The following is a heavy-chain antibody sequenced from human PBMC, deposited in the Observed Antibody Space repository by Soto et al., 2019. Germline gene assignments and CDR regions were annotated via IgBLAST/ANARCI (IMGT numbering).Heavy chain of an antibody. CDR1: GGTFSSYT. Sequence: ASVKVSCKASGGTFSSYTISWVRQAPGQGLEWMGRIIPILGIANYAQKFQGRVTITADKSTSTAYMELSSLRSEDTAVYYCARDSGYSYGGGVLDFDYWGQGTLVTVSS. CDR3: ARDSGYSYGGGVLDFDY. J-gene: IGHJ4*02. D-gene: IGHD5-18*01. CDR2: IIPILGIA. V-gene: IGHV1-69*02.